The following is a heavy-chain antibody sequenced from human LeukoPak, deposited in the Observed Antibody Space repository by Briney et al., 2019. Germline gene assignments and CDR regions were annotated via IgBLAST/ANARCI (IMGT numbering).Heavy chain of an antibody. CDR1: GGSISSSSYY. D-gene: IGHD3-10*01. J-gene: IGHJ6*03. CDR2: IYYSGST. CDR3: ARGFYGSGSYSPPYYYMDV. V-gene: IGHV4-39*07. Sequence: SETLSPTCTVSGGSISSSSYYWGWIRQPPGKGLEWIGSIYYSGSTYYNPSLKSRVTISVDTSKNQFSLKLSSVTAADTAVYYCARGFYGSGSYSPPYYYMDVWGKGTTVTISS.